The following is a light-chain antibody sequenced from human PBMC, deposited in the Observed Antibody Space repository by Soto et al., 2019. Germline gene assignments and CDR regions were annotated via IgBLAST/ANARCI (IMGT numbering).Light chain of an antibody. CDR3: QQYNSYPYT. CDR2: KAS. CDR1: QSISSW. Sequence: DIQMTQSPSTLSASVGDRVTITCRASQSISSWLAWYQQKPGKAPKLLIYKASSLESGVPSRFSGSGSGTEFTLTTSSLQPDDFATYYCQQYNSYPYTFGQGTKVDIK. J-gene: IGKJ2*01. V-gene: IGKV1-5*03.